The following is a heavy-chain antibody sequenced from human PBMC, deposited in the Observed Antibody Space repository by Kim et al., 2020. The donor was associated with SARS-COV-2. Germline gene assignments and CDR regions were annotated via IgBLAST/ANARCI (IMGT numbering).Heavy chain of an antibody. V-gene: IGHV3-48*03. Sequence: GGSLRLSCAASGFTFRSYEMNWVRQAPGKGLEWVSYISGGGSSKYYADSVKGRFTISRANAKDSLYLQMNGLRAEDTAVYYCAREVVVSPDAFDIWGQGTLVTVSS. CDR2: ISGGGSSK. D-gene: IGHD3-22*01. CDR1: GFTFRSYE. J-gene: IGHJ3*02. CDR3: AREVVVSPDAFDI.